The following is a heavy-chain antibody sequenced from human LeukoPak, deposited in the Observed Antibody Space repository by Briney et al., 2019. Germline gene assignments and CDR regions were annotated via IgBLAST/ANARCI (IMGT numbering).Heavy chain of an antibody. Sequence: ASVKVSCKASGYTFTDYYMHWVRQAPGQGLEWMGIVNPSGGFTDYAQEFRGRVTMTRDTSTRTVYMELSSLRSEDTAVYYCARGGDPAFDYWGQGTLVTVSS. V-gene: IGHV1-46*01. J-gene: IGHJ4*02. D-gene: IGHD3-10*01. CDR3: ARGGDPAFDY. CDR2: VNPSGGFT. CDR1: GYTFTDYY.